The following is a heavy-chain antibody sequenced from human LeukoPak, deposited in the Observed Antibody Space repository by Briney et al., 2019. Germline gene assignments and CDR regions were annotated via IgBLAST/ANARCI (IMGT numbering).Heavy chain of an antibody. J-gene: IGHJ4*02. CDR1: GFTFSSYA. Sequence: GGSLRLSCAASGFTFSSYAMSWVRQAPGKELEWVSTISAGGGGTYYADTVKGHFSISRDNSKNTLYLQMNSLRAEDTAVYYCAKGSYYDAWGQGTLVTVSS. CDR3: AKGSYYDA. V-gene: IGHV3-23*01. D-gene: IGHD3-22*01. CDR2: ISAGGGGT.